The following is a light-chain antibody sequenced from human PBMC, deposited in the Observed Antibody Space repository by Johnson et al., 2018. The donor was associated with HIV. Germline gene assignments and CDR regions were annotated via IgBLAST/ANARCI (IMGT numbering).Light chain of an antibody. CDR2: DNN. CDR3: GTWDSGLGAVYV. CDR1: SSNIGNNY. Sequence: VLTQPPSVSAAPGQTVTISCSGSSSNIGNNYVSWYQQLPGTVPKLLIYDNNKRPSGIPDRFSGSKSGTSATLGITGLQTGDEADYYCGTWDSGLGAVYVFCPGTKVTVL. V-gene: IGLV1-51*01. J-gene: IGLJ1*01.